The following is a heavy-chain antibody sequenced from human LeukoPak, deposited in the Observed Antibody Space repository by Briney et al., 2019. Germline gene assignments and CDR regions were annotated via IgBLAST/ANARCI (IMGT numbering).Heavy chain of an antibody. V-gene: IGHV1-18*01. J-gene: IGHJ6*02. CDR3: ARTYYDSSGYYLDYYYYYGMDV. Sequence: GASVKVSCKASGYTFTSYGISWVRQAPGQGLEWMGWISAYNGNTNYAQKLQGRATMTTDTSTSTAYMELRSLRSDDTAVYYRARTYYDSSGYYLDYYYYYGMDVWGQGTTVTVSS. D-gene: IGHD3-22*01. CDR1: GYTFTSYG. CDR2: ISAYNGNT.